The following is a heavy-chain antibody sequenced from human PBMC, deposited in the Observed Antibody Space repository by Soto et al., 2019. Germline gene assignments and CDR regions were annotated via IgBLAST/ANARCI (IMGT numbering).Heavy chain of an antibody. CDR2: IYHSGST. CDR1: GGSISSSNW. Sequence: QVQLQESGPGLVKPSGTLSLTCAVSGGSISSSNWWSWVRQPPGKGLEWIGEIYHSGSTNYNPSPKSRGTISVDKSKNPFSPKLRPVTAAGHAGDLCAGERIAAAGTGYWGQGTLVTVSS. J-gene: IGHJ4*02. D-gene: IGHD6-13*01. V-gene: IGHV4-4*02. CDR3: AGERIAAAGTGY.